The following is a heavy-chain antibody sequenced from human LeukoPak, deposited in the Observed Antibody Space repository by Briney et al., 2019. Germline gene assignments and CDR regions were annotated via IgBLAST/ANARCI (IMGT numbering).Heavy chain of an antibody. Sequence: SETLSLTCTVSGGSISGHFWSWIQQPPGKGLEWIGFIYYSGGTNYNPSLKSRVTISLDTSKNHFVLRLSSVTAADTAVYYCVRLFDYDDTTNDAFDIWGQGTMVTVSS. CDR2: IYYSGGT. CDR3: VRLFDYDDTTNDAFDI. CDR1: GGSISGHF. J-gene: IGHJ3*02. D-gene: IGHD4-17*01. V-gene: IGHV4-59*11.